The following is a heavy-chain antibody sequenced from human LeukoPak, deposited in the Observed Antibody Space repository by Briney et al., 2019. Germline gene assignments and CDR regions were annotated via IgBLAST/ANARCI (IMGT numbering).Heavy chain of an antibody. V-gene: IGHV4-30-2*01. CDR1: GGSISSGGYS. D-gene: IGHD3-16*01. J-gene: IGHJ4*02. Sequence: SETLSLTCAVSGGSISSGGYSWSWIRQPPGKGLEWIGYIYHSGSTYYNPSLKSRVTISVDRSKNQFSLKLSSATAADTAVYYCARTPTYYDYVWGSSGFYFDYWGQGTLVTVSS. CDR3: ARTPTYYDYVWGSSGFYFDY. CDR2: IYHSGST.